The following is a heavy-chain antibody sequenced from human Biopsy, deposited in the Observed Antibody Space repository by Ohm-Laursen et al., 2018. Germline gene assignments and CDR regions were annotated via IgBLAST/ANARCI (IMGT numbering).Heavy chain of an antibody. CDR1: GASMTGYF. CDR2: IYTIGDT. D-gene: IGHD3-3*01. J-gene: IGHJ3*01. V-gene: IGHV4-4*07. CDR3: ARVDEGLLRALDL. Sequence: SQTLSLTCTVSGASMTGYFWTWVRQPAGKGLEWIGHIYTIGDTTYNPSLESRVTMSLDTSENQFSLKMTSLTAADTAVYFCARVDEGLLRALDLWGQGTMVTVSS.